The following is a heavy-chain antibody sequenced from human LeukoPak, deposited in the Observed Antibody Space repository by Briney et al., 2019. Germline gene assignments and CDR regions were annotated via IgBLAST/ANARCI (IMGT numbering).Heavy chain of an antibody. D-gene: IGHD2-15*01. V-gene: IGHV3-21*04. J-gene: IGHJ3*01. CDR3: ARDMQLST. CDR1: GFTFSTYS. Sequence: GSLRLSCAASGFTFSTYSMHWVRQAPGKGLEWVSSIRSGSTYINYADSVKGRFTISRDDAKKSLYLQMNSLRAEDTAMYYCARDMQLSTWGLGTMVTVSS. CDR2: IRSGSTYI.